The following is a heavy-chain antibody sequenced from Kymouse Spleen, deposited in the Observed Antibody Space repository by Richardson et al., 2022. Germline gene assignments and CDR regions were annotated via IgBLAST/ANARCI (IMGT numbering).Heavy chain of an antibody. CDR3: ARDPTPYYYYGMDV. V-gene: IGHV3-7*01. CDR2: IKQDGSEK. CDR1: GFTFSSYW. D-gene: IGHD2-15*01,IGHD4-23*01. Sequence: EVQLVESGGGLVQPGGSLRLSCAASGFTFSSYWMSWVRQAPGKGLEWVANIKQDGSEKYYVDSVKGRFTISRDNAKNSLYLQMNSLRAEDTAVYYCARDPTPYYYYGMDVWGQGTTVTVSS. J-gene: IGHJ6*02.